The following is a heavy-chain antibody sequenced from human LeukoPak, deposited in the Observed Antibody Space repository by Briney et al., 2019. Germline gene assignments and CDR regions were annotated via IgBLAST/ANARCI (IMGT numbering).Heavy chain of an antibody. CDR1: EFTFSSYN. CDR3: ARGKTSQNIVTRKTYNWFDP. CDR2: ISSSSDYI. D-gene: IGHD2/OR15-2a*01. V-gene: IGHV3-21*01. J-gene: IGHJ5*02. Sequence: GGSLRLSCAASEFTFSSYNMNWVRQAPGKGLEWVSSISSSSDYIYYADSVKGRFTISRDNAKNSLYLQMKSLRAEDTAVYYCARGKTSQNIVTRKTYNWFDPWGQGTPVTVSS.